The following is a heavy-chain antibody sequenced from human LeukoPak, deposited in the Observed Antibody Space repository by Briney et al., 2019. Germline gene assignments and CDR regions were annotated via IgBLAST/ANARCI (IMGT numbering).Heavy chain of an antibody. CDR1: GFTFRSYS. J-gene: IGHJ6*03. Sequence: PGGSLRLSRAASGFTFRSYSTHWVSEAPGKGLEWVAFIRYDGSNKYYADSVKGRFTISRDNSKNTLYLQMNSLRAEDTAVYYCAKDGVVVVPAASPYYYYMDVWGKGTTVTVSS. CDR3: AKDGVVVVPAASPYYYYMDV. CDR2: IRYDGSNK. D-gene: IGHD2-2*01. V-gene: IGHV3-30*02.